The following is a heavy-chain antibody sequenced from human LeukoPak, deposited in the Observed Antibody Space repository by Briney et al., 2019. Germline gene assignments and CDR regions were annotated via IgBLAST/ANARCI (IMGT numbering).Heavy chain of an antibody. Sequence: SETLSLTCAVYGGSFSGYYWSWIRQPPGKVLEWIGEINHSGSTNYNPSLKSRVTISVDTSKNQFSLKLSSVTAADTAVYYCARGRTVTTRGYYYYMDVWGKGTTVTVSS. CDR3: ARGRTVTTRGYYYYMDV. CDR2: INHSGST. D-gene: IGHD4-11*01. J-gene: IGHJ6*03. CDR1: GGSFSGYY. V-gene: IGHV4-34*01.